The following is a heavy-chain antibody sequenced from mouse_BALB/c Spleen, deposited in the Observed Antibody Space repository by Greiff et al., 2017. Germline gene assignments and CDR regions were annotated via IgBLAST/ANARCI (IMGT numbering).Heavy chain of an antibody. J-gene: IGHJ4*01. V-gene: IGHV5-4*02. CDR3: ARDHYYGSSH. D-gene: IGHD1-1*01. Sequence: EVKVEESGGGLVKPGGSLKLSCAASGFTFSDYYMYWVRQTPEKRLEWVATISDGGSYTYYPDSVKGRFTISRDNAKNNLYLQMSSLKSEDTAMYYCARDHYYGSSHWGQGTSVTVSS. CDR1: GFTFSDYY. CDR2: ISDGGSYT.